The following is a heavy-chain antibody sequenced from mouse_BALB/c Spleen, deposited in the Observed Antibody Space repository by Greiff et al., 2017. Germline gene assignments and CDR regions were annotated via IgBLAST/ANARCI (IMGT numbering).Heavy chain of an antibody. Sequence: VQLQQPGAELVKPGASVKLSCTASGFNIKDTYMHWVKQRPEQGLEWIGRIDPANGNTKYDPKFQGKATVTADTSSNTAYLQLSSLTSEDTAVYCCARKTGMAYWGQGTLVTVSA. J-gene: IGHJ3*01. V-gene: IGHV14-3*02. CDR3: ARKTGMAY. CDR2: IDPANGNT. CDR1: GFNIKDTY. D-gene: IGHD4-1*01.